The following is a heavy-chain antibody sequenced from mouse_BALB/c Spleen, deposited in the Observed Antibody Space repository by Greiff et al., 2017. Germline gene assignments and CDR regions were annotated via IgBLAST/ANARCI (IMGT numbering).Heavy chain of an antibody. CDR1: GFNIKDTY. Sequence: EVQLVESGAELVKPGASVKLSCTASGFNIKDTYMHWVKQRPEQGLEWIGRIDPANGNTKYDPKFQGKATITADTSSNTAYLQLSSLTSEDTAVYYCARSGDYDDAMDYWGQGTSVTVSS. CDR3: ARSGDYDDAMDY. D-gene: IGHD2-4*01. J-gene: IGHJ4*01. V-gene: IGHV14-3*02. CDR2: IDPANGNT.